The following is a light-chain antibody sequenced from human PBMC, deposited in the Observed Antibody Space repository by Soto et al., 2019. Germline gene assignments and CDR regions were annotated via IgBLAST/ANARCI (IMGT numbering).Light chain of an antibody. Sequence: DIQMTQSPSTLSAAVGDRVTITCRASQSISSWLAWYQQKPGKAPKLLIYKASSLESGVPSRFSGSGSGTEFTLTISSLQPDHFATYYCQQYSTFGQGTKVEIK. CDR3: QQYST. CDR2: KAS. J-gene: IGKJ1*01. CDR1: QSISSW. V-gene: IGKV1-5*03.